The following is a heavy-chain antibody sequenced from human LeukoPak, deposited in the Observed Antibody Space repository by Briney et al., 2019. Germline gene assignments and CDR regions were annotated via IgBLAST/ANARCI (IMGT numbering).Heavy chain of an antibody. J-gene: IGHJ3*02. D-gene: IGHD2-2*01. CDR2: INPNSGGT. Sequence: GASVKVSCKASGYTFTGYYMHWVRQAPGQGLGWMGWINPNSGGTNYAQKFQGRVTMTRDTSISTAYMELSRLRSDDTAVYYCARELLGYCSSTSCPDAFDIWGQGTMVTVSS. CDR3: ARELLGYCSSTSCPDAFDI. CDR1: GYTFTGYY. V-gene: IGHV1-2*02.